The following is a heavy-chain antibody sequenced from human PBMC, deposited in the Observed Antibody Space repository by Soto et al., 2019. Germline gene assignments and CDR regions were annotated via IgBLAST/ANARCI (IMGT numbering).Heavy chain of an antibody. V-gene: IGHV3-23*01. Sequence: EVQLLESGGGLVQPGGSLRLSCAASGFTFSSYAMSWVRQAPGKGLEWVSAIGGSGGSTFYADSVKGRFTISRDNSKNTLYLQMNSLRAEDTAVYYCAKVSVRETNWFDPWGQGTLVTVSS. CDR2: IGGSGGST. J-gene: IGHJ5*02. CDR3: AKVSVRETNWFDP. CDR1: GFTFSSYA.